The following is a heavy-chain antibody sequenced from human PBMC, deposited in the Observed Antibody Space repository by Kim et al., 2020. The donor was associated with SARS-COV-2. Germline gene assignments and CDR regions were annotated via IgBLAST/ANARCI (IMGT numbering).Heavy chain of an antibody. D-gene: IGHD3-22*01. CDR3: ARHAGDPTYYYDSSGYYYEYYFDY. V-gene: IGHV4-59*08. Sequence: SETLSLTCTVSGGSISSYYWSWIRQPPGKGLEWIGYIYYSGSTNYNPSLKSRVTISVDTSKNQFSLKLSSVTAADTAVYYCARHAGDPTYYYDSSGYYYEYYFDYWGQGTLVTVSS. J-gene: IGHJ4*02. CDR1: GGSISSYY. CDR2: IYYSGST.